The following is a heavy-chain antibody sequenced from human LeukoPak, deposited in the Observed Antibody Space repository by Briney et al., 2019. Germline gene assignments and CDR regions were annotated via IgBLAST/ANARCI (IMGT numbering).Heavy chain of an antibody. CDR1: AFIFSGHW. CDR3: AKGKSRSLPAAYDY. J-gene: IGHJ4*02. Sequence: GGSLRLSCEGSAFIFSGHWMNWVRQAPGKGLEWVSAISGSGGSTYYADSVKGRFTISRDNSKNTLYLQMNSLRAEDTAVYYCAKGKSRSLPAAYDYWGQGTLVTVSS. V-gene: IGHV3-23*01. D-gene: IGHD2-2*01. CDR2: ISGSGGST.